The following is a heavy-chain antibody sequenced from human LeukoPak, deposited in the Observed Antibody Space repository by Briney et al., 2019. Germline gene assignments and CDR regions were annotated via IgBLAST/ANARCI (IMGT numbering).Heavy chain of an antibody. CDR1: GFTFSSYS. J-gene: IGHJ6*03. D-gene: IGHD3-10*01. Sequence: GGSLRLSCAASGFTFSSYSMNWVRQAPGKGLEWVSVIYTGGSAYYADSVKGRFTISRDNSKNTLYLQMNSLRAEDTAVYYCARQGSGSYYSRFYYYMDVWGKGTTVTISS. CDR2: IYTGGSA. CDR3: ARQGSGSYYSRFYYYMDV. V-gene: IGHV3-53*01.